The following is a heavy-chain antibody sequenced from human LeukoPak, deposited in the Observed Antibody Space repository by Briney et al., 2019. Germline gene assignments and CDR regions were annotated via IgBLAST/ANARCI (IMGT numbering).Heavy chain of an antibody. D-gene: IGHD4-17*01. CDR3: ARGPEYGDYDNY. J-gene: IGHJ4*02. CDR2: IIPIFGTA. V-gene: IGHV1-69*06. CDR1: GGTFSSYA. Sequence: SVKVSCKASGGTFSSYAISWVRQAPGQGLEWMGGIIPIFGTANYAQKFQGRVTITADKSTSTAYMELSSLRSEDTAVYYCARGPEYGDYDNYWGQGTLVTVSS.